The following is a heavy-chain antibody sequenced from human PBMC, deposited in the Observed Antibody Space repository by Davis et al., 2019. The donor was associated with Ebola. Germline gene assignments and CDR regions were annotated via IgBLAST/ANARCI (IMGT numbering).Heavy chain of an antibody. CDR2: ISYDGSNK. J-gene: IGHJ6*02. D-gene: IGHD1-14*01. CDR3: ARSLRQPTARRGYYYYGMDV. CDR1: GFTVSSNY. Sequence: GESLKISCAASGFTVSSNYMSWVRQALGKGLEWVAVISYDGSNKYYADSVKGRFTISRDNAKNTLYLQMDSLRAEDTAVYYCARSLRQPTARRGYYYYGMDVWGQGTTVTVSS. V-gene: IGHV3-30-3*01.